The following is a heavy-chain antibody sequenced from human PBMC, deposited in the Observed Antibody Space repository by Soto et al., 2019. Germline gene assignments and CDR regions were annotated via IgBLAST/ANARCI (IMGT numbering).Heavy chain of an antibody. CDR1: GGTFSSYA. V-gene: IGHV1-69*06. D-gene: IGHD6-19*01. CDR3: ARVDGWQPR. J-gene: IGHJ4*02. Sequence: GASVKVSFTASGGTFSSYAISWVRQAPGQGLEWMGGIIPIFATANYAQKFQGRVTITADKSTSTAYMELSSLRSEDTAVYYCARVDGWQPRWGQGTLVTVSS. CDR2: IIPIFATA.